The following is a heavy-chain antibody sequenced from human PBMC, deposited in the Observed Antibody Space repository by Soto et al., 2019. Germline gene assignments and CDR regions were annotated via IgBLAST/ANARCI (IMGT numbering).Heavy chain of an antibody. Sequence: SVKVSCKASGGIFNMYSFSWVLQAPGQGLEWMGGINPISGPANYAQKFQARVTITADRSANTVYLQLTSLKSEDTAVYYCARKRAIAVAGSFDTWGQGTRVTVSS. CDR2: INPISGPA. D-gene: IGHD6-19*01. CDR1: GGIFNMYS. J-gene: IGHJ5*02. CDR3: ARKRAIAVAGSFDT. V-gene: IGHV1-69*06.